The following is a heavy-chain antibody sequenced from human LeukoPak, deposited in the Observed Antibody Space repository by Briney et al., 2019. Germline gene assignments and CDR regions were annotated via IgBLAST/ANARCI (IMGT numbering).Heavy chain of an antibody. CDR3: ARGDGGNLGHCCYYMDV. J-gene: IGHJ6*03. V-gene: IGHV4-34*01. Sequence: PSETLSLTCAVYGGSFSGYYWSWIRQPPGKGLEWIGEINHSGSTNYNPSLKSRVTISVDTSKNQFSLKLSSVTAADTAVYYCARGDGGNLGHCCYYMDVWGKGTTVTVSS. D-gene: IGHD4-23*01. CDR1: GGSFSGYY. CDR2: INHSGST.